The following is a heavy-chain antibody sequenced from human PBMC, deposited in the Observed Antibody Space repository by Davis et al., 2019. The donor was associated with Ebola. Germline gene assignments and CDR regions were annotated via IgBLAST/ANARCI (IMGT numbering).Heavy chain of an antibody. V-gene: IGHV1-2*06. J-gene: IGHJ4*01. Sequence: AALVKVSCKASGHTFDDFYVHWVRQAPGQGLEWVGRINAHSGGTDYAQKFQGRVTMTRDTSITTGYMELRRLKSDDTAIYYCTRDLEMSILAFGHWGHGTLVTVSS. CDR1: GHTFDDFY. CDR2: INAHSGGT. CDR3: TRDLEMSILAFGH. D-gene: IGHD5-24*01.